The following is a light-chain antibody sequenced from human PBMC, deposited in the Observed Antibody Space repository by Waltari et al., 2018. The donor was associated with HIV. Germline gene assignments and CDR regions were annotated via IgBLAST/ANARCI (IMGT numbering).Light chain of an antibody. Sequence: QLVLTQSPSASASLGGSVKLTCTLDSGHTSYGIAWNQQQPEKGPRYLMRVTSGGSHYKGDGIPDRFSGSSFGAERYLTISSLQSEDEAVYYCQTWGAGDHVFGGGTKLTVL. CDR2: VTSGGSH. V-gene: IGLV4-69*01. J-gene: IGLJ2*01. CDR3: QTWGAGDHV. CDR1: SGHTSYG.